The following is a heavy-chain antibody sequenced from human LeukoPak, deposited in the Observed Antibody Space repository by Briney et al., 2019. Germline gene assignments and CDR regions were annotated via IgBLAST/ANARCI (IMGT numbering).Heavy chain of an antibody. CDR2: INPNSGVT. CDR3: ARDLSSTSNWELDY. Sequence: ASVKVSCKASGYTVSDYFIHWVRQAPAQGLEWMGRINPNSGVTEYAQNFQGRVTMTRDTPISASYMELNRLTSDDTAIYYCARDLSSTSNWELDYWGQGTLVTVSS. CDR1: GYTVSDYF. J-gene: IGHJ4*02. V-gene: IGHV1-2*06. D-gene: IGHD7-27*01.